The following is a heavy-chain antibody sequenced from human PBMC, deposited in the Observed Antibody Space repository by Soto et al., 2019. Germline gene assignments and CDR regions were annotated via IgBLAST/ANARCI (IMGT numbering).Heavy chain of an antibody. CDR2: IYYSGST. D-gene: IGHD3-10*01. Sequence: SETLSLTCTVSGGSISSYYWSWIRQPPGKGLEWIGYIYYSGSTNYNPSLKSRVTISVDTSKNQFSLKLSFVTAADTAVYYCASYTYGSGSYNWGQGTLVTVSS. CDR1: GGSISSYY. J-gene: IGHJ4*02. V-gene: IGHV4-59*08. CDR3: ASYTYGSGSYN.